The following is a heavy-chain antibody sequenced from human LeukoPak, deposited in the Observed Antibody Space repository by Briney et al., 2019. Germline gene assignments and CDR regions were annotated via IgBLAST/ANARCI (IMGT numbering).Heavy chain of an antibody. Sequence: SVKVSCKASGGTFSSYAISWVRQAPGQGLEWMGGIIPIFGTANYAQKFQGRVTITADESTSTAYMELSSLRSEDTAVYYCARETIQLERRNWFDPWGQGTLVTFSS. D-gene: IGHD1-1*01. CDR1: GGTFSSYA. CDR3: ARETIQLERRNWFDP. V-gene: IGHV1-69*13. J-gene: IGHJ5*02. CDR2: IIPIFGTA.